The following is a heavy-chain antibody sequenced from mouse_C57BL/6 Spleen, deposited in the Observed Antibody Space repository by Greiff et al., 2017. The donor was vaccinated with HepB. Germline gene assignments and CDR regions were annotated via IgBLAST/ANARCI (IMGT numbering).Heavy chain of an antibody. CDR1: GYTFPSYW. CDR3: ARSPHYYGSSFPYWYFDV. CDR2: IDPNSGGT. D-gene: IGHD1-1*01. J-gene: IGHJ1*03. V-gene: IGHV1-72*01. Sequence: QVQLQQPGAELVKPGASVKLSCKASGYTFPSYWMHWVKQRPGRGLEWIGRIDPNSGGTKYNEKFKSKATLTVDKPSSTAYMQLSSLTSEDSAVYYCARSPHYYGSSFPYWYFDVWGTGTTVTVSS.